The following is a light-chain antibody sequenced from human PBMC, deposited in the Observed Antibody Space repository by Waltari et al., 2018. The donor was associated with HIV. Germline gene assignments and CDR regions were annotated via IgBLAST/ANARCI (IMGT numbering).Light chain of an antibody. CDR3: AAWDDSLSGHVV. V-gene: IGLV1-47*01. CDR1: SPNIGSNY. Sequence: QSVLTPPPSASGTPGPRVTIPCSGSSPNIGSNYVYWYQQLPGTAPKLLIYRSNQRPSGVPGRFSGSKSGTSASLAISGLRSEDEADYYCAAWDDSLSGHVVFGGGTKLTVL. CDR2: RSN. J-gene: IGLJ2*01.